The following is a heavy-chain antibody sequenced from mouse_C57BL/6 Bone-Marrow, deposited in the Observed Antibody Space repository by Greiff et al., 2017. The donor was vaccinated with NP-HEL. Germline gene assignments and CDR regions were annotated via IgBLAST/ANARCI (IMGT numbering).Heavy chain of an antibody. CDR2: IWSGGST. D-gene: IGHD1-1*01. J-gene: IGHJ1*03. CDR1: GFSLTSYG. CDR3: DSIYYYGSSPFCFDV. Sequence: QVQLQQSGPGLVQPSQSLSITCTVSGFSLTSYGVHWVRQSPGKGLEWLGVIWSGGSTDYNAAFISRLSIIKDNSKSQVFFKMNSLKADDTAIYYCDSIYYYGSSPFCFDVWGTGTTVTVSS. V-gene: IGHV2-2*01.